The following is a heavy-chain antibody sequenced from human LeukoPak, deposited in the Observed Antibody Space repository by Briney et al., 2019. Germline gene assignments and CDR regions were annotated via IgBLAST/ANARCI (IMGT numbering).Heavy chain of an antibody. CDR3: AKAYYYGSGSFDY. V-gene: IGHV3-9*01. Sequence: PGRSLRLSCAASGFTFDDYAMHWVRQAPGKGLEWVSGISWNSGSIGYADSVKGRFTISRDNAKNSLYLQMNSLRAEDTALYYCAKAYYYGSGSFDYWGQGTLVTVSS. J-gene: IGHJ4*02. CDR1: GFTFDDYA. D-gene: IGHD3-10*01. CDR2: ISWNSGSI.